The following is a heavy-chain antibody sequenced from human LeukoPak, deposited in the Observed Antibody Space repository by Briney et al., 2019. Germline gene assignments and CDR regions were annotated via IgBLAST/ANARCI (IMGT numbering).Heavy chain of an antibody. V-gene: IGHV4-31*03. CDR1: GGSISSGGYY. CDR2: IYYSGST. J-gene: IGHJ3*02. CDR3: ARVCGDYDSNAFDI. D-gene: IGHD3-22*01. Sequence: SQTLSLTCTVSGGSISSGGYYWSWIRQHPGKGLEWIGYIYYSGSTYYNPSLKSRVTITVDTSKNQFSLKLSSVTAADTAVYYCARVCGDYDSNAFDIWGQGTMVTVSS.